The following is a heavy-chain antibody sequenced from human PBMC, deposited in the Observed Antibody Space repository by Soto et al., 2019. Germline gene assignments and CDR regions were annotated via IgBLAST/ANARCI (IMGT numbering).Heavy chain of an antibody. V-gene: IGHV3-48*02. CDR1: GFRFGEHS. CDR3: ARLPKGSMVTS. Sequence: EVQLLESGGGLVHPGGSLRLACAAYGFRFGEHSMNWLRQAPGKGLEWLSYITSSGDSIYYADSVKGRFTVSRDNAKNSLFLHMNSLRDDDTAVYYCARLPKGSMVTSWGQGTLVTVSS. D-gene: IGHD2-21*02. CDR2: ITSSGDSI. J-gene: IGHJ4*02.